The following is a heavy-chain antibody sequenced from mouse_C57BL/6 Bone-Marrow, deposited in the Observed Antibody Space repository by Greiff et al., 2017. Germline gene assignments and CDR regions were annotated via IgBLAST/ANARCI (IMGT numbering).Heavy chain of an antibody. J-gene: IGHJ3*01. Sequence: EVQLQQSGPELVKPGASVKISCKASGYSFTGYYMNWVKQSPEKRLEWIGEINPSTGGTTYNQKFKAKATLTVDKSSSTAYMQLKSLTSEDSAVYYCASGENGSSYWFAYWGQGTLVTVSA. V-gene: IGHV1-42*01. CDR1: GYSFTGYY. CDR3: ASGENGSSYWFAY. D-gene: IGHD1-1*01. CDR2: INPSTGGT.